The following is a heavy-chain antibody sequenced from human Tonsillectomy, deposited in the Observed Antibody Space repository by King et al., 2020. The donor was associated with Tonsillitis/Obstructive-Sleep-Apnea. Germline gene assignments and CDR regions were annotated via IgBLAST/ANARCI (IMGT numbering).Heavy chain of an antibody. CDR3: ARQDSASWGDFFDY. D-gene: IGHD6-13*01. V-gene: IGHV3-21*01. Sequence: VQLVESGGGLVKPGGSLRLSCAASGITFSGYSLNWVRQAPGKGLEWVSSISSSSSYKHYADSVKGRFTISRDNAKNSLFLQMNRLRADDTAVYYCARQDSASWGDFFDYWGQGILVTVSS. J-gene: IGHJ4*02. CDR1: GITFSGYS. CDR2: ISSSSSYK.